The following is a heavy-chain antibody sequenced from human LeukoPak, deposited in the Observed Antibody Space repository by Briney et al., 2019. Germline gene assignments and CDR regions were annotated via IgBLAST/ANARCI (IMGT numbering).Heavy chain of an antibody. CDR1: GGSISSGGYY. D-gene: IGHD2-15*01. Sequence: SRTLSLTCAVSGGSISSGGYYWGWIRPHPGKGLEWIVYIYYSGSTYYNPSLKSRVTISVDTSKNQFSLKLSSVTAADTAVYYCASAVVVVAATQYYYYGMDVWGKGATVTVSS. V-gene: IGHV4-31*11. CDR2: IYYSGST. CDR3: ASAVVVVAATQYYYYGMDV. J-gene: IGHJ6*04.